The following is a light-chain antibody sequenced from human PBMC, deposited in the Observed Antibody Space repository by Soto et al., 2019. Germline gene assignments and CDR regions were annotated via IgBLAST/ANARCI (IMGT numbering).Light chain of an antibody. CDR1: QSVSSNY. CDR3: QQYGSSPGT. J-gene: IGKJ1*01. Sequence: EIVLTQSPGTLSLSPGERATLSCRASQSVSSNYLAWYQQKPGQAPRLLIYGASSRATGIPDRFSGSGSETDFTLTISRLEPEDFAVYYWQQYGSSPGTFGQGTKVEIK. V-gene: IGKV3-20*01. CDR2: GAS.